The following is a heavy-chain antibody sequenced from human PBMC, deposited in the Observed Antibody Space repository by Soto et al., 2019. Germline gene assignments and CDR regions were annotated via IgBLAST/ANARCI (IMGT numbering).Heavy chain of an antibody. Sequence: QVQLVQSGAEVKKPGSSVKVSCKASGGTFSSYTISWERQAPGQGLEWMGRIIPILGIANYAQKFQGRVTITADKSTSTAYMELSSLRSEDTAVYYCARGLPLQLWLWDRYSVWGQGTTVTVSS. J-gene: IGHJ6*02. D-gene: IGHD5-18*01. V-gene: IGHV1-69*02. CDR2: IIPILGIA. CDR1: GGTFSSYT. CDR3: ARGLPLQLWLWDRYSV.